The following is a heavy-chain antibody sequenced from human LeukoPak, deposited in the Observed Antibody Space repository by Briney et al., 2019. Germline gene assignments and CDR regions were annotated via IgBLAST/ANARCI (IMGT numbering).Heavy chain of an antibody. D-gene: IGHD2-15*01. CDR3: ARVPGVVRERGDYYGMDV. CDR2: IYHSGST. CDR1: GGSISSGGYS. Sequence: SQTLSLTCAVSGGSISSGGYSWSWIRQPPGKGLEWIGYIYHSGSTYYNPSLKSRVTISVDRSKNQFSLKLSSVTAADTAVYYCARVPGVVRERGDYYGMDVWGQGTTVTVSS. V-gene: IGHV4-30-2*01. J-gene: IGHJ6*02.